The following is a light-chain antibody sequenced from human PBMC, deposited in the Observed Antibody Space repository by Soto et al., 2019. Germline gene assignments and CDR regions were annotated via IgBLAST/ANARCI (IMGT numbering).Light chain of an antibody. CDR2: GAS. V-gene: IGKV3-20*01. CDR1: QSVSSSY. Sequence: EIVLTQSTGTLYLSPGERATLSCRASQSVSSSYLAWYQQKPGQAPRLLIYGASSRATGIPDRFSGGGSGTDFTLTISRLEPEDFAVYYCQQYGSSPTFGQGTKVEIK. CDR3: QQYGSSPT. J-gene: IGKJ1*01.